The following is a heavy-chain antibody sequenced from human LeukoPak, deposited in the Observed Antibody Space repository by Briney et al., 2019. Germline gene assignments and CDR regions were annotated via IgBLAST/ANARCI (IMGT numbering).Heavy chain of an antibody. CDR1: GGSISSGGYY. D-gene: IGHD7-27*01. CDR2: IYHSGST. V-gene: IGHV4-30-2*01. J-gene: IGHJ4*02. CDR3: AKLRPLGIAYYFDY. Sequence: SQTLSLTCTVSGGSISSGGYYWSWIRQPPGKGLEWIGYIYHSGSTYYNPSLKSRVTISVDRSKNQFSLKLSSVTAADTAVYYCAKLRPLGIAYYFDYWGQGTLVTVSS.